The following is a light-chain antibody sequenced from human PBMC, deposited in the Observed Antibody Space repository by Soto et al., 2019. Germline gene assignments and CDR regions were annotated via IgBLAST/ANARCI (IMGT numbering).Light chain of an antibody. CDR1: QGIRND. V-gene: IGKV1-6*01. J-gene: IGKJ2*01. Sequence: AIQMTQSPSSLSASVGDRVTINCRASQGIRNDLAWYQQKPGKAPKLLIYGTSNLQSGVPSRFSGSGSGTEFTLTISSLQPEDFATYYCLQDYNYPRTFGQGTNLEI. CDR2: GTS. CDR3: LQDYNYPRT.